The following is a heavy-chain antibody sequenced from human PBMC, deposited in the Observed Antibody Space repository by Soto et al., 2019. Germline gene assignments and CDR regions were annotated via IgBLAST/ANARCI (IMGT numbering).Heavy chain of an antibody. D-gene: IGHD6-6*01. J-gene: IGHJ6*02. V-gene: IGHV4-30-4*01. CDR3: ARVQLVRIPAYYYYYGMDV. CDR1: GGSISSGNYY. Sequence: QVQLQESGPGLVKPSQTLSLTCTVSGGSISSGNYYWSWIRQPPGKGLEWIGYIYYSGSTYYNPSHTSRITISVETSKNQFSLKLTSVTAADTAVYYCARVQLVRIPAYYYYYGMDVWGQGTTVTVSS. CDR2: IYYSGST.